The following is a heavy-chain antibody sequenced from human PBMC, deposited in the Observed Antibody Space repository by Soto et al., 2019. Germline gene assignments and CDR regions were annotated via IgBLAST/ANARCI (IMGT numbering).Heavy chain of an antibody. D-gene: IGHD2-21*01. J-gene: IGHJ5*02. Sequence: QVQLQQWGAGLLKPSETLSLTCGVYGGSLSGYYWTWIRQSPEKGLEWIGEISHRKSTNYNPSLKSRVSISIDPSKNQFALRMSSVTAAAAAVYYCARGNVVVITSTPSRDRWFDPWGQGVLVTVSS. CDR2: ISHRKST. CDR3: ARGNVVVITSTPSRDRWFDP. V-gene: IGHV4-34*01. CDR1: GGSLSGYY.